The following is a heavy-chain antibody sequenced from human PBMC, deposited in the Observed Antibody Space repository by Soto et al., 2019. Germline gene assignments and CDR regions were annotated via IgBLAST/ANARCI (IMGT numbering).Heavy chain of an antibody. D-gene: IGHD3-10*01. CDR2: VLSSESA. CDR1: GGSFTSFY. Sequence: AETLSLTCAVSGGSFTSFYYTWIRQPPGKGLEWIGSVLSSESAYYNPALKSRATMSIDASKNQFSLTLTSVTAADTAFYYCAAGGSGSAAYWGQGSLVTVSS. V-gene: IGHV4-59*01. J-gene: IGHJ4*02. CDR3: AAGGSGSAAY.